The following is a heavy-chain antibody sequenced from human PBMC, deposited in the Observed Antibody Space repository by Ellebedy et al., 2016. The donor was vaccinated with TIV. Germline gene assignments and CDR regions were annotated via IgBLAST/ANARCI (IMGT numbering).Heavy chain of an antibody. CDR1: GFTFSSYA. CDR2: IRAGGVNT. D-gene: IGHD3-3*01. V-gene: IGHV3-23*01. CDR3: AKDQVTFFGVLFHY. J-gene: IGHJ4*02. Sequence: GGSLRPSCAASGFTFSSYAMSWVRQAPGKGLEWVSAIRAGGVNTDCADSVKGRFTISRDSSKNTLYLEMNSLRVEDSAIYYCAKDQVTFFGVLFHYWGQGTLVTVSS.